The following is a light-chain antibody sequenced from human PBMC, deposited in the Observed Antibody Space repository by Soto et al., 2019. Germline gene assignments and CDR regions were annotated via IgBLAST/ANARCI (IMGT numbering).Light chain of an antibody. J-gene: IGKJ1*01. Sequence: LAQSPGAVSLSPGERATISCRASQSVSSSYLAWYQQKPGQAPRLLIYGASSMATGIPDRFSGSGSGTDFTLTISRLEPEDLAAYYCQQYGSSLRTFGQGTKVDIK. CDR3: QQYGSSLRT. V-gene: IGKV3-20*01. CDR2: GAS. CDR1: QSVSSSY.